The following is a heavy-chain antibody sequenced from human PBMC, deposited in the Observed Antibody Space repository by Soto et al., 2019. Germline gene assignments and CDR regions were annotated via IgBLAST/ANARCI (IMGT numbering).Heavy chain of an antibody. Sequence: PSETLSLTCAVSGGSISSGGYSWSWIRQPPGKGLEWIGYIYHSGSTYYNPSLKSRVTISVDRSKNQFSLKLSSVTAADTAVYYCARHITMVRGLTLGRNWFDPWGQGTLVTVSS. CDR1: GGSISSGGYS. J-gene: IGHJ5*02. CDR2: IYHSGST. V-gene: IGHV4-30-2*01. D-gene: IGHD3-10*01. CDR3: ARHITMVRGLTLGRNWFDP.